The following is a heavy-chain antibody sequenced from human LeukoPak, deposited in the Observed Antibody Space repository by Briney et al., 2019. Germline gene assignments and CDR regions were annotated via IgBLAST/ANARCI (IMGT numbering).Heavy chain of an antibody. D-gene: IGHD3-10*01. J-gene: IGHJ4*02. Sequence: GGSLRLSCAASGFAFNTYAMHWVRQAPVQGLEWVALIWHDGSHKFYSNSVRGQFTISRDNSKNTVSLQMNNLRPEDTAVYYCAREIFGSGSYPAFWGQGTLVTVSS. CDR3: AREIFGSGSYPAF. CDR2: IWHDGSHK. CDR1: GFAFNTYA. V-gene: IGHV3-33*01.